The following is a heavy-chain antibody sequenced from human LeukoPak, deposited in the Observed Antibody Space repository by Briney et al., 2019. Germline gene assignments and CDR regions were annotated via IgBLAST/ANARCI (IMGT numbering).Heavy chain of an antibody. J-gene: IGHJ5*02. CDR2: MNPNSGNT. CDR1: GCTFTSYD. Sequence: ASVKVSCKASGCTFTSYDINWVRQATGQGLEWMGWMNPNSGNTGYAQKFQGRVTMTRNTSISTAYMELSSLRSEDTAVYYCARGRGAAGTYWFDPWGQGTLVTVSS. D-gene: IGHD6-13*01. V-gene: IGHV1-8*01. CDR3: ARGRGAAGTYWFDP.